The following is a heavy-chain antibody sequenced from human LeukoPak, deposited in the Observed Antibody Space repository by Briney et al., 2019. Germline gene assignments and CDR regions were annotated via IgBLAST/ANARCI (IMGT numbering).Heavy chain of an antibody. V-gene: IGHV4-59*01. Sequence: PSETLSLTCTVSGGSISSYYWSWIRQPPGKGLEWIGYIYYSGSTNYNPSLKSRVTISVDTSKNQFSLKLSSVTAADTAVYYCARLDVDIVATMTFDYWGQGTLVTVSS. CDR3: ARLDVDIVATMTFDY. CDR2: IYYSGST. CDR1: GGSISSYY. D-gene: IGHD5-12*01. J-gene: IGHJ4*02.